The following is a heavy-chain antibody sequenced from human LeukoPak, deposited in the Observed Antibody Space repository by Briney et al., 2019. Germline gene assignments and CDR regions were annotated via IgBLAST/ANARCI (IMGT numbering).Heavy chain of an antibody. V-gene: IGHV1-2*02. CDR1: GYTFTCYY. J-gene: IGHJ3*02. CDR2: INPNSGGT. CDR3: ARDSQYSSSSADAFDI. Sequence: ASVKVSCKASGYTFTCYYMHWVRQAPGQGLEWMGWINPNSGGTNYAQKFQGRVTMTRDTSISTAYMELSRLRSDDTAVYYCARDSQYSSSSADAFDIWGQGTMVTVSS. D-gene: IGHD6-6*01.